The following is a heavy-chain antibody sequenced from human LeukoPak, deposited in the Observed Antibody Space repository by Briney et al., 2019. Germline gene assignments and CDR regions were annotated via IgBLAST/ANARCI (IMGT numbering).Heavy chain of an antibody. CDR2: IYYSGST. CDR1: GGSISNYY. J-gene: IGHJ4*02. D-gene: IGHD2/OR15-2a*01. CDR3: ARHPTEYYFDY. V-gene: IGHV4-59*08. Sequence: SETLSLTCTVSGGSISNYYWSWIRQPPGKGLEWIGYIYYSGSTNYNPSLKSRVTISVDTSKNQFSLKQSSVTAADTAVYYCARHPTEYYFDYWGQGTLVTVSS.